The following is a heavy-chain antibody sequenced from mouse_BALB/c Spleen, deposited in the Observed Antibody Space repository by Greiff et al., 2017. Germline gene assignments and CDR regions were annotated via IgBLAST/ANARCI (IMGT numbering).Heavy chain of an antibody. V-gene: IGHV2-6-7*01. D-gene: IGHD2-1*01. CDR3: ARERAYGNYWYFDV. CDR2: IWGDGST. CDR1: GFSLTGYG. Sequence: VQVVESGPGLVAPSQSLSITCTVSGFSLTGYGVNWVRQPPGKGLEWLGMIWGDGSTDYNSALKSRLSISKDNSKSQVFLKMNSLQTDDTARYYCARERAYGNYWYFDVWGAGTTVTVSS. J-gene: IGHJ1*01.